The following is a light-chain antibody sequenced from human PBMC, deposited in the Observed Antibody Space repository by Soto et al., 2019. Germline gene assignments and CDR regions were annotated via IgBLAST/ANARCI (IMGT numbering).Light chain of an antibody. CDR1: QSVGSK. CDR2: GAS. J-gene: IGKJ4*01. CDR3: QQYDVWPALT. V-gene: IGKV3-15*01. Sequence: EKVMTQSPVTLSVSPGERATLSCRASQSVGSKLAWYQQKPGQAPRLLIYGASNRATGVPVRFSGSGSGTEFTLTISSLQSEDFAAYYCQQYDVWPALTFGGGTKVDIK.